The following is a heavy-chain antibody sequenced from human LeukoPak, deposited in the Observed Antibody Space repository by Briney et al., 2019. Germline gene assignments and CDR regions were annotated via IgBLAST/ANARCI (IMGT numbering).Heavy chain of an antibody. J-gene: IGHJ4*02. CDR3: AKRDDSGGNLVDL. Sequence: SETLSLTCTVSGGSIRSGSHYWAWIRQPPGKGLEWTGSIYYSGSTYYNPSLENRVTISIDTSKNHFSLKLSSLSAADTSVYYCAKRDDSGGNLVDLWGQGTRVTVS. CDR2: IYYSGST. CDR1: GGSIRSGSHY. D-gene: IGHD3-22*01. V-gene: IGHV4-39*02.